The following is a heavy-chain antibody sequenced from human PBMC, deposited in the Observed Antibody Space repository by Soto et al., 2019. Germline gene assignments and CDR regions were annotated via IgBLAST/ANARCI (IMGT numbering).Heavy chain of an antibody. CDR1: GFSLSTGGMC. V-gene: IGHV2-70*17. J-gene: IGHJ4*02. CDR2: IDWDDDK. D-gene: IGHD6-13*01. Sequence: SGPTLVNPTQTLTLTCTVSGFSLSTGGMCVSWIRQPPGKALEWLARIDWDDDKFYSTSLKTRLTISKDTSKNQVVLTMFSMGPVDTATYYCARTAATDTWYYFDYWGQGTQVTVSS. CDR3: ARTAATDTWYYFDY.